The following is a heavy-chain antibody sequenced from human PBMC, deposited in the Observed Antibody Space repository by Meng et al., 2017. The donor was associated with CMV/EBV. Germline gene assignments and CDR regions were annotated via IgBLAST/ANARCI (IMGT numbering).Heavy chain of an antibody. CDR3: ASTNRPPGAEEDAFDI. D-gene: IGHD1-26*01. CDR1: GGTFSSYA. J-gene: IGHJ3*02. V-gene: IGHV1-69*10. CDR2: IIPILGIA. Sequence: SVKVSCKASGGTFSSYAISWVRQAPGQGLEWMGGIIPILGIANYAQKFQGRVTITADKSTRTAYMELSSLRSEDTAVYYCASTNRPPGAEEDAFDIWGQGTMVTVSS.